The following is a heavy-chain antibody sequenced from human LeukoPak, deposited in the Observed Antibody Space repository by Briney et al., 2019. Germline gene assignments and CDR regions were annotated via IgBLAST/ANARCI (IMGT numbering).Heavy chain of an antibody. CDR1: GFTFSSYA. J-gene: IGHJ4*02. CDR3: AKYGPQDSGSSHFDY. CDR2: IRDSGSST. V-gene: IGHV3-23*01. D-gene: IGHD1-26*01. Sequence: GGSLRLSCAASGFTFSSYAMSWVRQAPGKGLEWVSAIRDSGSSTHYADSVKGRFTTSRDNSKNTLFLQMNSLRAEDTAMYYCAKYGPQDSGSSHFDYWGQGALVTVSS.